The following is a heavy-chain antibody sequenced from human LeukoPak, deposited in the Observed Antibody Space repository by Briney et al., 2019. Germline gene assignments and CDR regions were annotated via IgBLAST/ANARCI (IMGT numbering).Heavy chain of an antibody. J-gene: IGHJ5*02. CDR2: ISYDGSNK. Sequence: GGSLRLSCAASGFTFSSYAMHWVRQAPGKGLEWVAVISYDGSNKYYADSVKGRFTISRDNSKNTLYLQMNSLRAEDTAVYYCARDYDSSGYLNWFDPWGQGTLVTVPS. CDR1: GFTFSSYA. CDR3: ARDYDSSGYLNWFDP. V-gene: IGHV3-30-3*01. D-gene: IGHD3-22*01.